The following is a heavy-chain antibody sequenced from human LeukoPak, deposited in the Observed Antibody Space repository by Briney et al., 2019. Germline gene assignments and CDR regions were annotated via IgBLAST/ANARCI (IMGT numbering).Heavy chain of an antibody. CDR2: INPNSGGT. CDR1: GYTFTGSY. V-gene: IGHV1-2*02. CDR3: ARPTPSGYSSEFDY. Sequence: ASVKVSCKASGYTFTGSYMHWVRQAPGQGLEWMGWINPNSGGTNYAQKFQGRVTMTRDTSISTAYMELSRLRSDDTAVYYCARPTPSGYSSEFDYWGQGTLVTVSS. J-gene: IGHJ4*02. D-gene: IGHD5-18*01.